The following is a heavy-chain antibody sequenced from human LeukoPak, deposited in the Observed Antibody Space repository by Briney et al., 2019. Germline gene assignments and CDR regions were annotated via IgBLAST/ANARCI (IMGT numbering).Heavy chain of an antibody. CDR1: GYTFTSYD. CDR3: VRTPPNWGADY. V-gene: IGHV1-8*01. D-gene: IGHD7-27*01. J-gene: IGHJ4*02. CDR2: MSPNSGIT. Sequence: GASVKASCKASGYTFTSYDINWVRQATGQGLEWMGWMSPNSGITGYAQKFQGRVTMTRNTAISTAYMELSSLRSEDTAVYYCVRTPPNWGADYWGQGALVTVSS.